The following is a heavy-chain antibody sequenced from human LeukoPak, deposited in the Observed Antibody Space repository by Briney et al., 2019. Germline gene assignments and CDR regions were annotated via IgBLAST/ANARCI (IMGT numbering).Heavy chain of an antibody. J-gene: IGHJ3*02. D-gene: IGHD3-22*01. V-gene: IGHV4-30-4*08. CDR2: IYYSGST. Sequence: SETLSLTCTVSGGSISSGDYYWSWIRQPPGKGLEWIGYIYYSGSTYYNPSLKSRVTISVDTSKNQFSLKLSSVTAADTAVYYCARHRGLFDAFDIWGQGTMVTVSS. CDR1: GGSISSGDYY. CDR3: ARHRGLFDAFDI.